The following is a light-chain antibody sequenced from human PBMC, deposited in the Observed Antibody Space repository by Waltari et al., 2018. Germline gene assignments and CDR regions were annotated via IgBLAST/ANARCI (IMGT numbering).Light chain of an antibody. Sequence: QSALTQPPSASGSPGQSVTISCTGTSHDVGGYNYVSWYPQLPGKAPKLMIYDVSKRPSCVPDRVSGSKAGNTASLTVSGLQAEDEADYYCNSYAGSNNFVVFGGGTRLTVL. CDR1: SHDVGGYNY. CDR3: NSYAGSNNFVV. CDR2: DVS. J-gene: IGLJ2*01. V-gene: IGLV2-8*01.